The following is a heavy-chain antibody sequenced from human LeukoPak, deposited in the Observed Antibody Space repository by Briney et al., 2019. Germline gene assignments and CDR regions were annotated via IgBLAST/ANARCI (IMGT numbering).Heavy chain of an antibody. V-gene: IGHV4-59*08. J-gene: IGHJ5*02. D-gene: IGHD5-18*01. CDR2: IYYSGST. CDR1: GGSISSYY. Sequence: SETLSLTCTVSGGSISSYYWSWSRQPPGKGLEWIGYIYYSGSTNYNPSLKSRVTISVDTSKNQFSLKLSSVTAADTAVYYCARQRGYSFNWFDPWGQGTLVTVSS. CDR3: ARQRGYSFNWFDP.